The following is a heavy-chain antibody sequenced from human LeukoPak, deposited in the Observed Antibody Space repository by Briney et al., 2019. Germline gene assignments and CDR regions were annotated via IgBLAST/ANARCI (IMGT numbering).Heavy chain of an antibody. Sequence: GGSLRLSCAASGFTFSSYSMNWVRQAPGKGLEWVSYISSSSSTIYYADSVKGRFTISRDNAKNSLYLQMNSLRAEDTAVYYCATHLRGPGWYSPFDPWGQGTLVTVSS. J-gene: IGHJ5*02. D-gene: IGHD2-21*01. CDR2: ISSSSSTI. CDR1: GFTFSSYS. V-gene: IGHV3-48*01. CDR3: ATHLRGPGWYSPFDP.